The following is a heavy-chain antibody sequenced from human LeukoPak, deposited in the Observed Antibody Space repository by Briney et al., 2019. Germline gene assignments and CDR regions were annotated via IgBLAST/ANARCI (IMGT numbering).Heavy chain of an antibody. V-gene: IGHV3-20*04. J-gene: IGHJ4*02. Sequence: GGSLRLSCAASGFTFDDYGMSWVRQASGKGLEWVSGINWNGGSTGYADSVKGRFTISRDNAKNSLYLQMNSLRAEDTALYYCARYYYDSSGYLYYFDYWGQGTLVTVSS. CDR1: GFTFDDYG. D-gene: IGHD3-22*01. CDR3: ARYYYDSSGYLYYFDY. CDR2: INWNGGST.